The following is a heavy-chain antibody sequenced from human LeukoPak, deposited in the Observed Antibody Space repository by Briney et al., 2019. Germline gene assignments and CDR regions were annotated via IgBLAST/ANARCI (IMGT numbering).Heavy chain of an antibody. CDR1: GFTFSSYA. CDR2: ISGSGGST. J-gene: IGHJ4*02. CDR3: AKATVTRSYGY. Sequence: QPGESLRLSCSASGFTFSSYAMSWVRQAPGKGLEWVSAISGSGGSTYYADSVKGRFTISRDNSKSTLYLQMNSLRAEDTAVYYCAKATVTRSYGYWGQGTLVTVSS. V-gene: IGHV3-23*01. D-gene: IGHD4-17*01.